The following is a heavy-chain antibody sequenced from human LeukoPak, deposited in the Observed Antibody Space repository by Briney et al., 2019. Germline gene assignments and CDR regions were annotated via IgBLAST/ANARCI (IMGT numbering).Heavy chain of an antibody. D-gene: IGHD3-3*01. CDR3: AKDLYDFWSGYYTGGFDY. CDR2: ISGSGSST. Sequence: PGGSLRLSCAASGFTFSSYAMSWVRQAPGKGLEWVSSISGSGSSTYYAGSVKGRFTISRDNSKNTLYVQMNSLRAEDTAVYYCAKDLYDFWSGYYTGGFDYWGQGTLVTVSS. V-gene: IGHV3-23*01. J-gene: IGHJ4*02. CDR1: GFTFSSYA.